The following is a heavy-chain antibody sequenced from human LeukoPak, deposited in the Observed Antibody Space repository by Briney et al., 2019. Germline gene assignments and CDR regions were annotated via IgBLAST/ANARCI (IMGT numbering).Heavy chain of an antibody. CDR2: VFHSGNT. J-gene: IGHJ4*02. CDR1: GDSISSHNW. D-gene: IGHD3-3*02. V-gene: IGHV4-4*02. Sequence: SETLSLTCAVSGDSISSHNWWSWVRQAPGKGLEWIGEVFHSGNTNYNPSLESRVTISVDKSKNHLSLKLNSMTAADTAVYFCARGPAIFYYLDYWGQGALVIVSS. CDR3: ARGPAIFYYLDY.